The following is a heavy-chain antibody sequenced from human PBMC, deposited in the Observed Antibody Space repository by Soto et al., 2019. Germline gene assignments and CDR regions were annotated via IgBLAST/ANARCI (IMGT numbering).Heavy chain of an antibody. Sequence: EASVKVSCKASGYTFTSYGISWVRQAPGQGLEWMGWISAYNGNTNYAQKLQGRVTMTTDTSTSTAYMELRSLRSDDTAVYYCARDVAGSYRRLIDYWGQGTLVTVSS. CDR1: GYTFTSYG. CDR3: ARDVAGSYRRLIDY. D-gene: IGHD3-16*02. CDR2: ISAYNGNT. J-gene: IGHJ4*02. V-gene: IGHV1-18*01.